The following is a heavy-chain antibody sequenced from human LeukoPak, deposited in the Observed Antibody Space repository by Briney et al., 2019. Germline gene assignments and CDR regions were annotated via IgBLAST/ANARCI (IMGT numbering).Heavy chain of an antibody. J-gene: IGHJ6*03. CDR3: ACCLVVPAARTLYYYYYMDV. V-gene: IGHV4-61*02. CDR2: IYTSGST. CDR1: GGFISSGSYY. D-gene: IGHD2-2*01. Sequence: SETLSLTCTVSGGFISSGSYYWSWIRQPAGKGLEWIGRIYTSGSTNYNPSLKSRVTISVDTSKNQFSLMLSSVTAADTDVYACACCLVVPAARTLYYYYYMDVWGKGTTVTVSS.